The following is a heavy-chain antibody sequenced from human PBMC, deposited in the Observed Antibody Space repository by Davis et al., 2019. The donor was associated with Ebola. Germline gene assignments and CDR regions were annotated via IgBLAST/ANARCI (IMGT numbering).Heavy chain of an antibody. V-gene: IGHV5-10-1*01. CDR2: IDPSDSYT. Sequence: PGGSLRLSCKGSGYSFTSYWISWVRQMPGKGLEWMGRIDPSDSYTNYSPSFQGHVTISADKSISTAYLQWSSLKASDTAMYYCARHGELGSYLAPLGYWGQGTLVTVSS. CDR1: GYSFTSYW. CDR3: ARHGELGSYLAPLGY. J-gene: IGHJ4*02. D-gene: IGHD1-26*01.